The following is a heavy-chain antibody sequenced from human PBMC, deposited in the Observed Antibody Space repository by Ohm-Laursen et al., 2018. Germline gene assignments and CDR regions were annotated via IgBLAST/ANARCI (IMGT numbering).Heavy chain of an antibody. D-gene: IGHD4-17*01. V-gene: IGHV1-46*01. CDR2: INPTADST. CDR3: AKDKVYGDLSWSKYRPYYFDS. J-gene: IGHJ4*02. Sequence: ASVKVSCKASGFTFTSYFLHWGRQAPGQGLEWMGIINPTADSTFITQKFQGRVSMTRDTSTSTVYMELTSLRSEDTAVYYCAKDKVYGDLSWSKYRPYYFDSWGQGTLVTVSS. CDR1: GFTFTSYF.